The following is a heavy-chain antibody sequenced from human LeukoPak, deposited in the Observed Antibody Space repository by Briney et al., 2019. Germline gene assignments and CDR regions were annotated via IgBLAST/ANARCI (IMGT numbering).Heavy chain of an antibody. V-gene: IGHV1-46*01. D-gene: IGHD6-19*01. Sequence: ASVKVSCKASGYTFTSYYMHWVRQAPGQGLEWMGIINPSGGSTSYAQRFQGRVTMTRDTSTSTVYMELSSLRSEDTAVYYCASQAEQWLAYWGQGTLVTVSS. CDR3: ASQAEQWLAY. CDR2: INPSGGST. J-gene: IGHJ4*02. CDR1: GYTFTSYY.